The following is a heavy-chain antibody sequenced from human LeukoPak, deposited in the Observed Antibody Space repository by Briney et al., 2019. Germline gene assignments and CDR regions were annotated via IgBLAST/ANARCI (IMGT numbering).Heavy chain of an antibody. J-gene: IGHJ4*02. D-gene: IGHD3-22*01. CDR3: AKDSDYDPYGVDY. CDR1: GFTFYDYA. CDR2: ISWNSGSI. Sequence: GGSLRLSCAASGFTFYDYAMHWVRQAPGKGLEWVSRISWNSGSIDYADSVKGRFTISRDNAKNSLYLQMNSLRAEDTALYYCAKDSDYDPYGVDYGGQGTLVTVS. V-gene: IGHV3-9*01.